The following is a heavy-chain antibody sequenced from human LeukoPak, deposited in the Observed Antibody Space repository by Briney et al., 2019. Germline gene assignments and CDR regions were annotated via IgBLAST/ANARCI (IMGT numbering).Heavy chain of an antibody. Sequence: GGSLRLSCAASGFTFSSYSMNWVRQAPGKGLEWVSSISSSSSYIYYADSVKGRFTISRDNAKNSLYLQMNSLRAEDTAVYYCARDLASGYYDFWSGYYLHVDVWGKGTTVTVSS. D-gene: IGHD3-3*01. CDR1: GFTFSSYS. CDR2: ISSSSSYI. V-gene: IGHV3-21*01. J-gene: IGHJ6*04. CDR3: ARDLASGYYDFWSGYYLHVDV.